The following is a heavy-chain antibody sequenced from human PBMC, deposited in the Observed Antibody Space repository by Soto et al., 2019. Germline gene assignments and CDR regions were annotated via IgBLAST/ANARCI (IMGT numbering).Heavy chain of an antibody. D-gene: IGHD3-22*01. CDR2: INSDGSST. J-gene: IGHJ5*02. CDR1: GFTFSSYW. V-gene: IGHV3-74*01. CDR3: ARGVALYYYDSSGYRNWFDP. Sequence: GGSLRLSCAASGFTFSSYWMHWVRQAPGKGLVWVTRINSDGSSTSYADSVKGRFTISRDNAKNTLYLQMNSLRAEDTAVYYFARGVALYYYDSSGYRNWFDPWGQGTLVTVSS.